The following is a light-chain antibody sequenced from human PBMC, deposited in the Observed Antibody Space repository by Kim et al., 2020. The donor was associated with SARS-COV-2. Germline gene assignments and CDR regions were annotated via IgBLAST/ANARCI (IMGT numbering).Light chain of an antibody. CDR2: EVT. CDR3: SSYAGSNNLV. V-gene: IGLV2-8*01. J-gene: IGLJ2*01. CDR1: SSDVCGYNY. Sequence: GQSVTSSCTGTSSDVCGYNYVSWYQQHPGKAPKLMIYEVTKRPSGVPDRFSGSKSGNTASLTVSGLQAEDEADYYCSSYAGSNNLVFGGGTQLTVL.